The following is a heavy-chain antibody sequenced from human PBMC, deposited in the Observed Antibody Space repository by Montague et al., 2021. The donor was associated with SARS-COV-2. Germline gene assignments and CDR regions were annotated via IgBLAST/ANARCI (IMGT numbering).Heavy chain of an antibody. CDR3: ARGAPGY. Sequence: SETLSLTCAVYGGFFSDYHWTWIRQSPGEGLEWIGQINYGGSTKYNPSLKSRVTMSIDTSKNQFSLKLTSVTAADTAVYYCARGAPGYWGQGTLGTVSS. CDR2: INYGGST. CDR1: GGFFSDYH. D-gene: IGHD1-1*01. J-gene: IGHJ4*02. V-gene: IGHV4-34*01.